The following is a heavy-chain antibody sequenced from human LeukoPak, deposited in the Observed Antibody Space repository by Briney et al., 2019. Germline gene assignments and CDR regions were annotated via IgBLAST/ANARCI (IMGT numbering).Heavy chain of an antibody. CDR2: IISSSSFI. J-gene: IGHJ4*02. D-gene: IGHD6-13*01. CDR1: GFTFSSYT. CDR3: ARTATDTGEFDY. V-gene: IGHV3-21*01. Sequence: GGSLRLSCAASGFTFSSYTMNWVRQAPGKGLEWVSSIISSSSFIYYADSVKGRFTISRDDAKNSLYLQMNSLRAEDTAVYYCARTATDTGEFDYWGQGTLVTVSS.